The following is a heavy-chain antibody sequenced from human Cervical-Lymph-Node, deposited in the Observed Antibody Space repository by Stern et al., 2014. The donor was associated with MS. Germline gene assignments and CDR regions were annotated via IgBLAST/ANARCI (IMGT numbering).Heavy chain of an antibody. Sequence: VQLVQSGPGLVKPAETLSLTCTVSGASISSDYCTWIRQTPGKALEWIAYWSSTGSTSYNPSLKSRVTISEDTSKNQFSLKLTSVAAADTAVYYCALGDSTWINWGQGTLVTVSS. V-gene: IGHV4-59*01. CDR2: WSSTGST. J-gene: IGHJ4*02. CDR3: ALGDSTWIN. CDR1: GASISSDY. D-gene: IGHD6-13*01.